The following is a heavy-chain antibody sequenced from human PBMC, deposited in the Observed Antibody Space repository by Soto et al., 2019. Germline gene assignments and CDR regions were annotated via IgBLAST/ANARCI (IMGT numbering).Heavy chain of an antibody. J-gene: IGHJ3*02. V-gene: IGHV6-1*01. Sequence: PSQTLSLTCVISGDSVSSNSAAWNWIRQSPSRGLEWLGRTYYRSKWYNDYAVSVKSRITINPDTSKNQFSLQLNSVTPEDTAVYYCASIPDGYSSGWYIPDAFDIWGQGTMVTVSS. CDR1: GDSVSSNSAA. D-gene: IGHD6-19*01. CDR2: TYYRSKWYN. CDR3: ASIPDGYSSGWYIPDAFDI.